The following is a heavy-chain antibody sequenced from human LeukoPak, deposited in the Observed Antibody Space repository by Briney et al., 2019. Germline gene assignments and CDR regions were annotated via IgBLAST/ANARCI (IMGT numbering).Heavy chain of an antibody. D-gene: IGHD2-15*01. J-gene: IGHJ3*02. CDR3: ARDFGCSGGACYPDAFNI. Sequence: SETLSLTCAVSGQSVTRNYYWGWIRPTPGKKVEWIGSIYYGGSTYLNPSLKSRVSISIDMSRSHYSLNLTSVTAANTAMYYCARDFGCSGGACYPDAFNIWGQGTMVTVSS. V-gene: IGHV4-38-2*02. CDR1: GQSVTRNYY. CDR2: IYYGGST.